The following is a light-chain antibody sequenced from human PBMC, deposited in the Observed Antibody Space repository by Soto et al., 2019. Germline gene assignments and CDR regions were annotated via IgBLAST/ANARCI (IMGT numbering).Light chain of an antibody. CDR2: DAS. V-gene: IGKV3-11*01. CDR1: QSVSRY. CDR3: QQRYSGLT. J-gene: IGKJ4*01. Sequence: EIVLTQSPVTLSLSPGERATLSCRASQSVSRYLAWYQQKPGQAPRLLVYDASNRATGIPARFSGSGSGTDFTLTISSLETEEFAVYYWQQRYSGLTFGGGTKVVMK.